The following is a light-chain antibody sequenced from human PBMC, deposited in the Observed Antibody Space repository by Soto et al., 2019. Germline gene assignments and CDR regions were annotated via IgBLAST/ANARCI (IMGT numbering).Light chain of an antibody. V-gene: IGLV2-8*01. Sequence: QSVLTQPPSASGSPGQSVTISCTGTSSDVGRYNFVSWYQQHPGKAPKLMIFEVTKRPSGVPDLFSGSKSGNTASLTVSGFQAEDEDDYSCSSFAADYNNHYVFGTGTKVTVL. CDR3: SSFAADYNNHYV. CDR2: EVT. J-gene: IGLJ1*01. CDR1: SSDVGRYNF.